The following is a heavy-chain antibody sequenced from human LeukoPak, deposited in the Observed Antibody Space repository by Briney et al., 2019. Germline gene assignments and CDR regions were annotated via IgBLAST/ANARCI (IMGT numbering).Heavy chain of an antibody. CDR1: GFTFSSYG. CDR3: AKDYPSRGWSYGYADY. Sequence: GGSLRLSCAASGFTFSSYGMHWVRQAPGKGLEWVAVISYDGSNKYYADSVKGRFTISRDNSKNTLYLQMNSLRAEDTAVYYCAKDYPSRGWSYGYADYWGQGTLVTVSS. D-gene: IGHD5-18*01. CDR2: ISYDGSNK. J-gene: IGHJ4*02. V-gene: IGHV3-30*18.